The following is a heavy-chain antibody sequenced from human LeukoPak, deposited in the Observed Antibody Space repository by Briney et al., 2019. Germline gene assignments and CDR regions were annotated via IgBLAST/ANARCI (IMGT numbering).Heavy chain of an antibody. CDR1: GGSISSSYY. D-gene: IGHD3-3*01. CDR3: AKQRPADFVDC. J-gene: IGHJ4*02. CDR2: IYYSGST. V-gene: IGHV4-39*01. Sequence: PSETLSLTCTVSGGSISSSYYWGWIRQPPGKGLEWIGSIYYSGSTYYNPSLRSRITISADTSKNQFSLKLSSVTAADTAVYYCAKQRPADFVDCWGQATLVTVSS.